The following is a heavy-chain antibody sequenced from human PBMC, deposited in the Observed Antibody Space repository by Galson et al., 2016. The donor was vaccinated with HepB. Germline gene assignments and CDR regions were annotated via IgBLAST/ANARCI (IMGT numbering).Heavy chain of an antibody. CDR3: ARAVRGVDDAFDI. D-gene: IGHD3-10*01. CDR1: ELSISSSA. J-gene: IGHJ3*02. CDR2: ISAGGGTT. Sequence: SLRLSCAVSELSISSSAMSWVRQAPGKGLEWVSSISAGGGTTYYPDSVKGRFTTSRDISKSTLYLQMSGLRAEDTAVYFCARAVRGVDDAFDIWGQGTMVTVSS. V-gene: IGHV3-23*01.